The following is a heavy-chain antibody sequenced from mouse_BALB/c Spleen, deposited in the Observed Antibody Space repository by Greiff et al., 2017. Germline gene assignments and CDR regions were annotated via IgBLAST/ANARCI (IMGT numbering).Heavy chain of an antibody. CDR3: ARYYRYNAMDY. CDR2: INPGSGGT. V-gene: IGHV1-54*03. Sequence: QVQLQQSGAELVRPGTSVKVSCKASGYAFTNYLIEWVKQRPGQGLEWIGVINPGSGGTNYNEKFKGKATLTADKSSSTAYMQLSSVTSDDSAVYFCARYYRYNAMDYWGQGTSVTVS. D-gene: IGHD2-14*01. CDR1: GYAFTNYL. J-gene: IGHJ4*01.